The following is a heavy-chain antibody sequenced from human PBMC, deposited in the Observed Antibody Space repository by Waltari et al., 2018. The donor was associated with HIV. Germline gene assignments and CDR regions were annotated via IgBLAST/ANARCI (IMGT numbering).Heavy chain of an antibody. J-gene: IGHJ3*01. D-gene: IGHD3-22*01. CDR1: GGPINRSRYY. Sequence: QLQLQESGPGLVKSSETLSLTCTVSGGPINRSRYYWGWIRQTPGKGLEWIGTIYYSGSIYYNPSLESRVTISVDTSNNQFSLRLNSVTASDTAVYYCATPAYYYDTSGFYYDAFDLWGQGTMVTVSS. CDR3: ATPAYYYDTSGFYYDAFDL. CDR2: IYYSGSI. V-gene: IGHV4-39*01.